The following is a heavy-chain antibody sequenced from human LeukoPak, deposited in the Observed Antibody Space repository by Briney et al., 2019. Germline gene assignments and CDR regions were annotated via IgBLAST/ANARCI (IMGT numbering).Heavy chain of an antibody. J-gene: IGHJ4*02. V-gene: IGHV4-30-4*08. CDR1: GGSISSGIYY. Sequence: PSETLSLTCNVSGGSISSGIYYWSWIRQPPGKGLEWIGYIYYSGSTYYNPSLKSRVSISVDTSKNQFSLKLSSVTAADTAVYYCARVQVEWLLLDYWGQGTLVTVSS. CDR2: IYYSGST. D-gene: IGHD3-3*01. CDR3: ARVQVEWLLLDY.